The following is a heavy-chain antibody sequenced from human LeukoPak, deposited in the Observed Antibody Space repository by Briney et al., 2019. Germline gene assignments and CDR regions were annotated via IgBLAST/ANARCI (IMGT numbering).Heavy chain of an antibody. CDR3: ARTIYSYGYFDY. J-gene: IGHJ4*02. CDR1: GFTFSSYG. Sequence: PGRSLRLSCAASGFTFSSYGMHWVRQAPGKGLERVAVIWYDGSNKYYADSVKGRFTISRDNSKNTLYLQMNSLRAEDTAVYYCARTIYSYGYFDYWGQGTLVTVSS. D-gene: IGHD5-18*01. V-gene: IGHV3-33*01. CDR2: IWYDGSNK.